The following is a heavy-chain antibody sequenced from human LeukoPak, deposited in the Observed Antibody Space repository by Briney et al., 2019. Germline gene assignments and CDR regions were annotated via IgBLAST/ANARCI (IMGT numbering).Heavy chain of an antibody. CDR1: GGTFSSYA. CDR2: IIPIFGTA. V-gene: IGHV1-69*05. Sequence: SVKVPCKASGGTFSSYAISWVRQAPGQGLEWMGGIIPIFGTANYAQKFQGRVTMTRNTSISTAYMELSSLRSEDTAVYYCARGYCSSTSCRGGWFDPWGQGTLVTVSS. J-gene: IGHJ5*02. D-gene: IGHD2-2*01. CDR3: ARGYCSSTSCRGGWFDP.